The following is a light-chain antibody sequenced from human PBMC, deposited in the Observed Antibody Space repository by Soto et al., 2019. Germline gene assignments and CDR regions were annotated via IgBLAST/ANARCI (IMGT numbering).Light chain of an antibody. CDR3: AAWDDRLNGVV. CDR1: SSNIGRDT. Sequence: QAVVTQPPSASGTPGQRVTISCSGSSSNIGRDTVNWYQQLPGTAPKLLIYTNNQRPSGVPDRFSGSKSGTSASLAISGLQSEDEADYYCAAWDDRLNGVVFGGGTKLTVL. J-gene: IGLJ3*02. CDR2: TNN. V-gene: IGLV1-44*01.